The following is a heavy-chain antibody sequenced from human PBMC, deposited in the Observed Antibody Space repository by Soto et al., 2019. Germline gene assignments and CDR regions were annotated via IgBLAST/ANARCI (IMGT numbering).Heavy chain of an antibody. D-gene: IGHD2-2*02. CDR1: GFTVSSNY. CDR3: ARDIVLVPAAIRDYGMDV. CDR2: IYSGGST. J-gene: IGHJ6*02. V-gene: IGHV3-53*01. Sequence: EVQLVESGGGSIQPGGSLRLSCAASGFTVSSNYMSWVRQAPGKGLEWVSVIYSGGSTYYADSVKGRFTISRDNSKNTLYLQMNSLRAEDTAVYYCARDIVLVPAAIRDYGMDVWGQGTTVTVSS.